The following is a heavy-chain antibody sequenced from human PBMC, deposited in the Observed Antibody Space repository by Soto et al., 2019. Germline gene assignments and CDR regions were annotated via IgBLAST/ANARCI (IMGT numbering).Heavy chain of an antibody. Sequence: SENLSLTCTVSGASIRRYYWSWIRQSPGKGLEWIGYLYNTGSAIYNPSLKSRVTISVDTSKNQFSLKMNSVTAADTAVYYCARVLWGYPGVARYPLAVRGQGTTVT. V-gene: IGHV4-59*01. CDR2: LYNTGSA. CDR1: GASIRRYY. D-gene: IGHD2-8*01. CDR3: ARVLWGYPGVARYPLAV. J-gene: IGHJ6*02.